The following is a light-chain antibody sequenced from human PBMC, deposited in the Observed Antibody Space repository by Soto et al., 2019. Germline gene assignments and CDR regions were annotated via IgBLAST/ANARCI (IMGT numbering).Light chain of an antibody. CDR2: GAS. V-gene: IGKV3-20*01. Sequence: IVLTQSPGTLSLSPWERATVSCRASQSVSSNYLAWYQQKPGQAPRLLIYGASSRATGIPDRFSGSGSGTDFTLTIRRLEPENFAVYYCQQYGSSGTFGQGTKVDIK. CDR3: QQYGSSGT. CDR1: QSVSSNY. J-gene: IGKJ1*01.